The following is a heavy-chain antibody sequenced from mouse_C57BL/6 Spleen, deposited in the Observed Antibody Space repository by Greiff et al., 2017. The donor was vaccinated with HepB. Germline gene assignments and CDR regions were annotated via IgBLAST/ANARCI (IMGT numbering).Heavy chain of an antibody. CDR3: ASFGGYGSSPLDY. D-gene: IGHD1-1*01. V-gene: IGHV1-61*01. CDR2: IYPSDSET. J-gene: IGHJ2*01. CDR1: GYTFTSYW. Sequence: QVQLQQPGAELVRPGSSVKLSCKASGYTFTSYWMDWVKQRPGQGLEWIGNIYPSDSETYYNQKFKDKATMTVDKSSSTAYMQLISLTSEDSAVYYCASFGGYGSSPLDYWGQGTTLTVSS.